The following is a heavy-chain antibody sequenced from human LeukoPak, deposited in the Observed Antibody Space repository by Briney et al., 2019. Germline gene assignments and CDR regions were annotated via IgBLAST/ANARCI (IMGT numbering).Heavy chain of an antibody. V-gene: IGHV1-8*01. J-gene: IGHJ6*02. CDR2: MNPNSGNT. D-gene: IGHD5-12*01. CDR3: ARGPNNYSGYDLHRLYYYYYYGMDV. CDR1: GYTFTSYD. Sequence: GASVKVSCKASGYTFTSYDINWVRQATGQGLEWMGWMNPNSGNTGYAQKFQGRVTMTRNTSISTAYMELSSLRSEDTAVYYCARGPNNYSGYDLHRLYYYYYYGMDVWGQGTTVTVSS.